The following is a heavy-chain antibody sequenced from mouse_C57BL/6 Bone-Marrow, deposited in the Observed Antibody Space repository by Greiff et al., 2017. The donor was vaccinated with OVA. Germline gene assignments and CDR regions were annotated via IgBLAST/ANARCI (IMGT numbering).Heavy chain of an antibody. CDR3: ARYDYDYAMDY. D-gene: IGHD2-4*01. CDR2: ISDGGSYT. CDR1: GFTLSSYA. V-gene: IGHV5-4*01. J-gene: IGHJ4*01. Sequence: EVQRVESGGGLVKPGGSLKLSCAASGFTLSSYAMSWVRQTPEKRLEWVATISDGGSYTYYPDNVKGRFTISRDNAKNNLYLQMSHLKSEDTAMYYCARYDYDYAMDYWGQGTSVTVSS.